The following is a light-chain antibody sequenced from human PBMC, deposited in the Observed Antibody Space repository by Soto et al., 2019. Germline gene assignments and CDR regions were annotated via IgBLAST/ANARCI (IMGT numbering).Light chain of an antibody. V-gene: IGLV1-40*01. Sequence: QSVLTQPPSVSGAPGQRVTISCTGSSSNIGAGYDVHWYQQLPGTAPKLLIYRNSNRPSGVPDRFSGSKSGTSASQAITGLQAEDEADYYCQSYDSSLSVVFGGGTKVTVL. J-gene: IGLJ2*01. CDR2: RNS. CDR1: SSNIGAGYD. CDR3: QSYDSSLSVV.